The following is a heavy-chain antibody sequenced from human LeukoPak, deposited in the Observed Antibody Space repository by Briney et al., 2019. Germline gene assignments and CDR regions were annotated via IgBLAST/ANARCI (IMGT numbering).Heavy chain of an antibody. CDR1: GFTFSSYG. CDR3: ATDYADYDSSGYGFDY. Sequence: GGSLRLSCAASGFTFSSYGMHWVRQAPGKGLEWVAVIWYDGSNKYYADSVKVRFTISRDNSKNTLYLQMNSLRAEDTAVYYCATDYADYDSSGYGFDYWGQGTLVTVSS. J-gene: IGHJ4*02. CDR2: IWYDGSNK. D-gene: IGHD3-22*01. V-gene: IGHV3-33*01.